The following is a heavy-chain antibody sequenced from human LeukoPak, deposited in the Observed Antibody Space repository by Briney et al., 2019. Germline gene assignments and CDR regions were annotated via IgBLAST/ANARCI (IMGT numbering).Heavy chain of an antibody. CDR2: IYYSGST. V-gene: IGHV4-61*08. CDR1: GGSVSSGDYY. D-gene: IGHD3-3*01. Sequence: PSETLSLTCTVSGGSVSSGDYYWSWIRQPPGKGLEWIGYIYYSGSTNYNPSLKSRVTISVDTSQNQFSLKLTSVTAADTAVYYCAKYERSRGPYYTFDYWGQGTLVTVSS. J-gene: IGHJ4*02. CDR3: AKYERSRGPYYTFDY.